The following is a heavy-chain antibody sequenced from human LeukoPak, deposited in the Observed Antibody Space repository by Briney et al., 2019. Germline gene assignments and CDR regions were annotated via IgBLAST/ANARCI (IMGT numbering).Heavy chain of an antibody. V-gene: IGHV4-34*01. CDR3: ASGERRVRGVIKSLDY. J-gene: IGHJ4*02. CDR1: GGSFSGYY. Sequence: PSETLSLTCAVYGGSFSGYYWSWIRQPPGKGLEWIGEINHSGSTNYNPSLKSRVTISVDTSKNQFSLKLSSVTAADTAVYYCASGERRVRGVIKSLDYWGQGTLVTVSS. CDR2: INHSGST. D-gene: IGHD3-10*01.